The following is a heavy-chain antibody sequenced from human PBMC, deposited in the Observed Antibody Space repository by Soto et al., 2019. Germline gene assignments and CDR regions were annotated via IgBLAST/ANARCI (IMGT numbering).Heavy chain of an antibody. V-gene: IGHV4-59*08. Sequence: SETLSLTCTVSGGSISSYYWSWIRQPPGKGLEWIGYIYNSGRTNYNPSLKSRVTISVDTSKNQFSLKLSSVTAADTAVYYCARRYGSSFDYWGQGTPVTVSS. CDR1: GGSISSYY. J-gene: IGHJ4*02. CDR3: ARRYGSSFDY. CDR2: IYNSGRT. D-gene: IGHD3-16*01.